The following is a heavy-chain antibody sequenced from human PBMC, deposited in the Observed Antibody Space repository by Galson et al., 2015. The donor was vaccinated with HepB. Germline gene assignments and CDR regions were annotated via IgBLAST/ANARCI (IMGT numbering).Heavy chain of an antibody. CDR1: GFTFSSYA. V-gene: IGHV3-23*01. D-gene: IGHD3-10*01. CDR2: ISGSGGST. Sequence: SLRLSCAASGFTFSSYAMSWVRQAPGKGLEWVSAISGSGGSTYYADSVKGRFTISRDNSKNTLYLQMNSLRAEDTAVYYCAKVGGHVTKVPYYYGMDVWGQGTTVTVSS. J-gene: IGHJ6*02. CDR3: AKVGGHVTKVPYYYGMDV.